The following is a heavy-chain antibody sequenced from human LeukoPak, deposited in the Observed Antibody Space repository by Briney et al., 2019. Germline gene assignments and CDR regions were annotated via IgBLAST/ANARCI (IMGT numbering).Heavy chain of an antibody. J-gene: IGHJ4*02. CDR3: ARDPGRSPDY. Sequence: GGSLRLSCAASGFTFSHYSMHWVRQAPGKGLEYVSAINSNGDDTYYVNSVKGRFTISRDNSKNTLYLQMGGLRAEDMAVYYCARDPGRSPDYWGQGTLVTVSS. CDR2: INSNGDDT. D-gene: IGHD1-26*01. V-gene: IGHV3-64*01. CDR1: GFTFSHYS.